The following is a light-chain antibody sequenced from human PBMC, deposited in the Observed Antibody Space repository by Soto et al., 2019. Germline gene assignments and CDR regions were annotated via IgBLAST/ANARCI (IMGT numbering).Light chain of an antibody. J-gene: IGLJ1*01. Sequence: QTVVTQPASVSGSPGQSITISCTGTSSDVGGYNYVSWYQQHPGKAPKLMIYDVSNRSSGVSNRFSGSKSGNTASLTISGLQAEDEADYYCSSYTSSSLHVFGTGTKLTVL. CDR3: SSYTSSSLHV. CDR1: SSDVGGYNY. V-gene: IGLV2-14*03. CDR2: DVS.